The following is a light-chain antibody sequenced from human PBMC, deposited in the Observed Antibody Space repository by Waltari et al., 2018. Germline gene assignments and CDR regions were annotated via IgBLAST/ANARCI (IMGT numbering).Light chain of an antibody. CDR1: QSVSSN. CDR2: GAS. J-gene: IGKJ1*01. Sequence: EIVMTQSPATLSVSPGERATLSCRASQSVSSNLAWYQQKPGQAPRLLIYGASTRATGIRARFSGSGSGTEFTLTISSLQSEDFAVYYCQQYNNWPQTFGQGTKVEIK. V-gene: IGKV3-15*01. CDR3: QQYNNWPQT.